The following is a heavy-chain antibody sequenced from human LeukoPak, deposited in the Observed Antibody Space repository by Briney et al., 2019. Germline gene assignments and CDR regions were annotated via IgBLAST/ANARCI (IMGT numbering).Heavy chain of an antibody. J-gene: IGHJ4*02. D-gene: IGHD3-22*01. V-gene: IGHV3-9*01. Sequence: GGSLRLSCAASGFTFDDYAMHWVRQAPGKGLEWVSGISWNSGSIGYADSVKGRFTISRGNAKNSLYLQMNSLRAEDTALYYCAKGAYDSSGYYYGYWGQGTLVTVSS. CDR1: GFTFDDYA. CDR3: AKGAYDSSGYYYGY. CDR2: ISWNSGSI.